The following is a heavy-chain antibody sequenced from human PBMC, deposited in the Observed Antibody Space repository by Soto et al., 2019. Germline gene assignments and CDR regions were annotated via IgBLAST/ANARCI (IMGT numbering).Heavy chain of an antibody. D-gene: IGHD2-8*01. J-gene: IGHJ4*02. CDR1: GFTFSSYG. CDR2: IWYDGSNK. V-gene: IGHV3-33*01. Sequence: QVQLVESGGGVVQPGRSLRHSCAASGFTFSSYGMHWVRQAPGKGLEWVAVIWYDGSNKYYADSVKGRFTISRDNSKNTLYLQMNSLRAEDTAVYYCASGVLMVYAIDYWGQGTLVTVSS. CDR3: ASGVLMVYAIDY.